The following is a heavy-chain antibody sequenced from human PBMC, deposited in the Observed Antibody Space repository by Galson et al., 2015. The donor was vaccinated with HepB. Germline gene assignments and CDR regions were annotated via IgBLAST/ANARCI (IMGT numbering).Heavy chain of an antibody. J-gene: IGHJ4*02. CDR3: ARVADADYGDHSYFDF. V-gene: IGHV3-23*01. D-gene: IGHD4-17*01. CDR1: GFTFSSYA. CDR2: ISATGGTT. Sequence: SLRLSCAASGFTFSSYAMSWVRQAPGKGLEWVSSISATGGTTYYADSVKGRFTISRDNAKNSLYLQISSLRAEDTAVYYCARVADADYGDHSYFDFWGQRTLVTVSS.